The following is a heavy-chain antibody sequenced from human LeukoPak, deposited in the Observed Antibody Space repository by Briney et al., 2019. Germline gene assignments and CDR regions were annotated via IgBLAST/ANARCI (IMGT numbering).Heavy chain of an antibody. Sequence: PSETLSLTCTVFGGSFGSFYWTWIRQPPGKGLEWIGEITPSGSTSYIPSLKSRLTISIDTSQDQFSLRLTSMNAADTAVYYCARISSSGSLDYWGQGTQVTVSS. V-gene: IGHV4-34*01. CDR1: GGSFGSFY. D-gene: IGHD3-10*01. CDR2: ITPSGST. J-gene: IGHJ4*02. CDR3: ARISSSGSLDY.